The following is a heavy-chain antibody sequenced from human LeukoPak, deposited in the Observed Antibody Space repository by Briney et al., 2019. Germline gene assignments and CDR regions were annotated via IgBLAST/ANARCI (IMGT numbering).Heavy chain of an antibody. J-gene: IGHJ4*02. CDR1: GFTFSSYG. D-gene: IGHD5-18*01. CDR2: IRFDGSAK. Sequence: GGSLRLSCAASGFTFSSYGMHWVRQAPGKGLEWVAFIRFDGSAKNYADSVKGRFNISRDNSKNTLYVQMDSLTADDTAMYYCVKDIRRGDNFGYDQFAYWGQGTLVSVSS. CDR3: VKDIRRGDNFGYDQFAY. V-gene: IGHV3-30*02.